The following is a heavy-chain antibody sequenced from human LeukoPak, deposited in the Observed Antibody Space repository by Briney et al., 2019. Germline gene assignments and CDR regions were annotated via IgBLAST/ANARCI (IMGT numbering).Heavy chain of an antibody. J-gene: IGHJ3*02. D-gene: IGHD3-10*01. CDR2: ISYDGSNK. CDR3: ARVRGKGLMVRAHAFDI. V-gene: IGHV3-30-3*01. Sequence: GRSLRLSCAASGFTFSSYAMHWVRQAPGKGLEWVAVISYDGSNKYYADSVKGRFTISRDNSKNTLYLQMNSLRAEDTAVYYCARVRGKGLMVRAHAFDIWGQGTMVTVSS. CDR1: GFTFSSYA.